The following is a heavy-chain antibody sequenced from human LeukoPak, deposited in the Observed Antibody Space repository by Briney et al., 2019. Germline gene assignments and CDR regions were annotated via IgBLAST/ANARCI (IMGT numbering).Heavy chain of an antibody. CDR1: EFPFRSSW. CDR2: IKQDGSEK. CDR3: ATRYSGSYFPEYFQH. Sequence: PGGSLRLSCAASEFPFRSSWMSWVRQAPGKGLEWVANIKQDGSEKYYVDSVKGRFTISRDNAKNSLYLQMNSLKASDTAMYYCATRYSGSYFPEYFQHWGQGTLVTVSS. V-gene: IGHV3-7*05. J-gene: IGHJ1*01. D-gene: IGHD1-26*01.